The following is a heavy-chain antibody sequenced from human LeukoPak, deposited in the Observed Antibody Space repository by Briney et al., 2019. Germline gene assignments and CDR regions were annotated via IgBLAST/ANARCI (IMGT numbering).Heavy chain of an antibody. Sequence: PGGSLRLSCAASGFTFSDYYMSWIRQAPGKGLEWVSYISCSGSTIYYADSVKGRFTISRDNAKNSLYLQMNSLRAEDTAVYYCAREISGYVPSNWFDPWGRGTLVTVSS. D-gene: IGHD5-12*01. J-gene: IGHJ5*02. V-gene: IGHV3-11*01. CDR1: GFTFSDYY. CDR2: ISCSGSTI. CDR3: AREISGYVPSNWFDP.